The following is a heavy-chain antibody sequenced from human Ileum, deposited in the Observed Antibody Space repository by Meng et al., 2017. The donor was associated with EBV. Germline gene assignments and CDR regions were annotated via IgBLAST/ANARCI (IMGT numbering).Heavy chain of an antibody. CDR3: AISSKSGPSYYFDY. CDR1: GKTPPSYA. Sequence: GQRGQSGGGVTKPAAPGKCPIKASGKTPPSYAITWVRKAPGQGLEWMGGIVPIFGTGTSAQKFQDRLTITADASTSTAYMELRGLRSEDTAVYYCAISSKSGPSYYFDYWGQGTLVTASS. J-gene: IGHJ4*02. D-gene: IGHD3-10*01. CDR2: IVPIFGTG. V-gene: IGHV1-69*01.